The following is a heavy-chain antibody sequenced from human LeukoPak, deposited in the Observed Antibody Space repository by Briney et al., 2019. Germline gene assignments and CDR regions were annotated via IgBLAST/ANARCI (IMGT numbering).Heavy chain of an antibody. D-gene: IGHD1-1*01. CDR3: TPTPVQLERGMFGY. CDR2: IKSKTDGGTT. J-gene: IGHJ4*02. Sequence: GGSLRLSCAASGFTFSNAWMSWVRQAPGKGLEWVGRIKSKTDGGTTDYAAPVKGRFTISRDDSKNTLYLQMNSLRTEDTAVYYCTPTPVQLERGMFGYWGQGTLVTVSS. CDR1: GFTFSNAW. V-gene: IGHV3-15*01.